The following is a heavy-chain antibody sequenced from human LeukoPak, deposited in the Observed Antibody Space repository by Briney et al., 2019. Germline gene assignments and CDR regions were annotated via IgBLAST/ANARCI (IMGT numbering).Heavy chain of an antibody. V-gene: IGHV3-30-3*01. CDR1: GSTFSSYA. Sequence: QTGGSLRLSCAASGSTFSSYAMHWVRQAPGKGLEWVAVISYDGSNKYYADSVKGRFTISRDNSKNTLYLQMNSLRADDTAVYYCARATHLQYFDYWGQGTLVTVSS. CDR2: ISYDGSNK. J-gene: IGHJ4*02. CDR3: ARATHLQYFDY.